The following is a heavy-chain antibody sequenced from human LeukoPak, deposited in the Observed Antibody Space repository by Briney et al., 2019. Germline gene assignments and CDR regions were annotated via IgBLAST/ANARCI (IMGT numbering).Heavy chain of an antibody. CDR2: ISYDGSNK. Sequence: WGSLRLSCAASGFTFSNYAMHWVRQAPGKGLEWVAVISYDGSNKYYADSVKGRFTISRDNSKNTLNLQMNSLRAEDTAVYYCARDRAGRFATYYFDYWGQGTLVTVSS. D-gene: IGHD3-10*01. V-gene: IGHV3-30-3*01. J-gene: IGHJ4*02. CDR1: GFTFSNYA. CDR3: ARDRAGRFATYYFDY.